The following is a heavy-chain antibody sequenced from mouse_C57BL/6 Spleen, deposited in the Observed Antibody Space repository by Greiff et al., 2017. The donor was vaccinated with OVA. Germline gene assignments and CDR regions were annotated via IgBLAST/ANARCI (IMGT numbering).Heavy chain of an antibody. Sequence: QVQLQQPGAELVRPGTSVKLSCKASGYTFTSYWLHWVKQRPGQGLEWIGVIDPSDSYTNYNQKFKGKATLTVDTSSSTAYMQLSSLTSEDSAVYYCARDRYYGSNLFAYWGQGTLVTVSA. V-gene: IGHV1-59*01. J-gene: IGHJ3*01. CDR2: IDPSDSYT. CDR1: GYTFTSYW. D-gene: IGHD1-1*01. CDR3: ARDRYYGSNLFAY.